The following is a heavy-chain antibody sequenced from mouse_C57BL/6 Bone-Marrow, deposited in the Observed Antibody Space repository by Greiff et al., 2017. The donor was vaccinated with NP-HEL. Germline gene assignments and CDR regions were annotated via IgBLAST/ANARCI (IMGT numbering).Heavy chain of an antibody. CDR3: ARHEDGYYPYYYAMDY. CDR1: GFSLTSYG. Sequence: VQRVESGPGLVAPSQSLSITCTVSGFSLTSYGVHWVRQPPGKGLEWLVVIWSDGSTTYNSALKSRLSISKDNSKSQVFLKMNSLQTDDTAMYYCARHEDGYYPYYYAMDYWGQGTSVTVSS. V-gene: IGHV2-6-1*01. D-gene: IGHD2-3*01. J-gene: IGHJ4*01. CDR2: IWSDGST.